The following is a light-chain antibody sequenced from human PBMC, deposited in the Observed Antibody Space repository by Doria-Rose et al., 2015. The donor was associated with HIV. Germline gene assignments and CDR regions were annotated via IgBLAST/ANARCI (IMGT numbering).Light chain of an antibody. V-gene: IGKV3-20*01. CDR1: QSFSSTY. CDR2: DGS. CDR3: HQYGISWT. J-gene: IGKJ1*01. Sequence: TQSPGTLSLSPGERATLSCRASQSFSSTYLAWYQQKPGQAPSLLIYDGSTRATGIPDRFSASGSGTDFTLTINRLEPEDFALYYCHQYGISWTFGQGTKGEI.